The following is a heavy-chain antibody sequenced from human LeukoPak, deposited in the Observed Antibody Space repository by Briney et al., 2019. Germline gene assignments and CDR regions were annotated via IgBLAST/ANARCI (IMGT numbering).Heavy chain of an antibody. CDR2: ISAYNGNT. J-gene: IGHJ6*03. CDR1: GYTFTSYG. D-gene: IGHD6-19*01. Sequence: GVSVKVSCKASGYTFTSYGISWVRQAPGQGLEWMGWISAYNGNTNYAQKLQGRVTMTTDTSTSTAYMELRSLRSDDTAVYYCARDLSRYSSGWYPSLDYYYYYMDVWGKGTTVTISS. CDR3: ARDLSRYSSGWYPSLDYYYYYMDV. V-gene: IGHV1-18*01.